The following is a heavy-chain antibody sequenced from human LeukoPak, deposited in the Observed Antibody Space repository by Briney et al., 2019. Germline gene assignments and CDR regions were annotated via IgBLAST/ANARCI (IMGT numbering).Heavy chain of an antibody. CDR3: ASGRACSSTSCYPTHY. Sequence: PSETLSLTCAVSGYSISSGYYWGWSRQPPGKGGEGIGRIDHRGSTYYNPSLKSRLTISVDTSKNQLSLKLSSVTAADTAVYYCASGRACSSTSCYPTHYWGQGTLVTVSS. V-gene: IGHV4-38-2*01. CDR1: GYSISSGYY. CDR2: IDHRGST. D-gene: IGHD2-2*01. J-gene: IGHJ4*02.